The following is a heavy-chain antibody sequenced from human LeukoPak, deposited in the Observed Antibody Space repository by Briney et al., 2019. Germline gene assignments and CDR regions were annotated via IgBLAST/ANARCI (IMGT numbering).Heavy chain of an antibody. CDR3: ARVTGYMIEDYFDY. J-gene: IGHJ4*02. D-gene: IGHD3-22*01. V-gene: IGHV4-59*01. Sequence: PSETLSLTCTVSGGSISSYYWSWIRQPPRKGLEWVGYIYFSGSTNYNPSLKSRVTISVDTSKNQFSLRLSSVTAADTAVYYCARVTGYMIEDYFDYWGQGTLVTVSS. CDR1: GGSISSYY. CDR2: IYFSGST.